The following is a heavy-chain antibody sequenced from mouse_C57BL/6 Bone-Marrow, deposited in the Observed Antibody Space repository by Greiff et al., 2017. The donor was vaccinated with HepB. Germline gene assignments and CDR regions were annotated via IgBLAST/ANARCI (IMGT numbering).Heavy chain of an antibody. J-gene: IGHJ4*01. CDR3: ARPYSTYGLYYAMDY. CDR2: IWSGGST. D-gene: IGHD2-5*01. CDR1: GFSLTSYG. V-gene: IGHV2-2*01. Sequence: VKLVESGPGLVQPSQSLSITCTVSGFSLTSYGVHWVRQSPGKGLEWLGVIWSGGSTDYNAAFISRLSISKDNSKSQVFCKMNSLQADDTAIYYCARPYSTYGLYYAMDYWGQGTSVTVSS.